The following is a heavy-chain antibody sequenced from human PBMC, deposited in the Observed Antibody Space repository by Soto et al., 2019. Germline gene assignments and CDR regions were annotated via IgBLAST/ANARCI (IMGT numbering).Heavy chain of an antibody. CDR3: ARISAAASNAFDI. CDR1: GFTFSDHY. Sequence: GGSLRLSWAASGFTFSDHYMDWVRQAPGKGLEWVGRVRNKAKKYTTEYAASVKGRFTISRDDSKNSLYLQMNSLQTDDTAVYYCARISAAASNAFDIWGQGTMVTVSS. CDR2: VRNKAKKYTT. V-gene: IGHV3-72*01. D-gene: IGHD6-13*01. J-gene: IGHJ3*02.